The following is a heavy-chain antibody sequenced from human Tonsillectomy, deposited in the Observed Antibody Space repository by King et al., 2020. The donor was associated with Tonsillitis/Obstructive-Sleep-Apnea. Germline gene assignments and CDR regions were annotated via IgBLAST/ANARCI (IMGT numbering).Heavy chain of an antibody. D-gene: IGHD2-2*01. J-gene: IGHJ6*03. CDR3: ARDRGTSPYYSMAV. Sequence: QLVQSGAEVKKPGDSVKVSCKASGYTFTGYYMHWVRQAPGQGLEWMGRINPNSGCTNYAQKFQGRVTMTRDTSHSTAYMELSRLRSDDTAVYYCARDRGTSPYYSMAVCGKGTTVTVSS. CDR2: INPNSGCT. V-gene: IGHV1-2*06. CDR1: GYTFTGYY.